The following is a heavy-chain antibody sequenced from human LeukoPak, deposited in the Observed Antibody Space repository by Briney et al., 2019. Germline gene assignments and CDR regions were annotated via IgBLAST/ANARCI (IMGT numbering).Heavy chain of an antibody. CDR3: ARGAYRAAVARKFPFDY. V-gene: IGHV1-18*01. J-gene: IGHJ4*02. CDR2: ISAYNGNT. Sequence: ASVKVSCKASGYTFTSYGISWVRQAPGQGLEWMGWISAYNGNTNYAQKLQGRVTMTTDTSTSTAYMELRSLGSDDTAVYYCARGAYRAAVARKFPFDYWGQGTLVTVSS. D-gene: IGHD6-19*01. CDR1: GYTFTSYG.